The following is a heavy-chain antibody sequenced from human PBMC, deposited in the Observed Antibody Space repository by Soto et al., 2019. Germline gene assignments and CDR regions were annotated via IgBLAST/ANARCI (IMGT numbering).Heavy chain of an antibody. V-gene: IGHV3-15*01. J-gene: IGHJ4*02. D-gene: IGHD3-22*01. CDR2: IKSKADGGAT. CDR3: TTLTMIEVHDDS. CDR1: GFTFSNAW. Sequence: GGSLRLSCAASGFTFSNAWMNWVRQAPGKGLEWVGRIKSKADGGATDYAAPVKGRFTISRDDSKNTLYLQMNSLKSEDTAVYYCTTLTMIEVHDDSWGQGTLVTSPQ.